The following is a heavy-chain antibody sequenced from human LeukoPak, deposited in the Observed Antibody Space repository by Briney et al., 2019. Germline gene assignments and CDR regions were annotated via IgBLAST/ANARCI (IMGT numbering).Heavy chain of an antibody. D-gene: IGHD4-17*01. J-gene: IGHJ4*02. V-gene: IGHV3-30*02. CDR1: GFIFSSYG. CDR3: ARDGDGDYVFSYYFDY. Sequence: PGGSLRLSCAASGFIFSSYGMHWVRQAPDKGLEWVAFIRYDGSRKYYADSVKGRFTISRDNSKNTLYLQMNSLRVEDTAVYYCARDGDGDYVFSYYFDYWGQGTLVTVSS. CDR2: IRYDGSRK.